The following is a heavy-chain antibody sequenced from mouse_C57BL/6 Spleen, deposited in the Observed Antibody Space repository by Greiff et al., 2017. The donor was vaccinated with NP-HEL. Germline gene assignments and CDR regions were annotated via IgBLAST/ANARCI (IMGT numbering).Heavy chain of an antibody. J-gene: IGHJ2*01. V-gene: IGHV1-59*01. CDR1: GYTFTSYW. Sequence: VQLQQSGAELVRPGTSVKLSCKASGYTFTSYWMHWVKQRPGQGLEWIGVIDPSDSYTNYNQKFKGKATLTVDTSSSTAYMQLSSLTSEDSAVYYCARRTYDGYYLDYWGQGTTLTVSS. CDR2: IDPSDSYT. D-gene: IGHD2-3*01. CDR3: ARRTYDGYYLDY.